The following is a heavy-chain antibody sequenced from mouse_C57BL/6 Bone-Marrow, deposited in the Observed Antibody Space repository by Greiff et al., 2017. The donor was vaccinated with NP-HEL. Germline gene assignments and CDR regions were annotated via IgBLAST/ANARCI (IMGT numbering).Heavy chain of an antibody. J-gene: IGHJ4*01. CDR3: ARWGDYGYYAMDY. D-gene: IGHD2-4*01. V-gene: IGHV1-55*01. CDR1: GYTFTSYW. CDR2: IYPGSGST. Sequence: QVQLQQPGAELVKPGASVKMSCKASGYTFTSYWITWVKQRPGQGLEWIGDIYPGSGSTNYNEKFKSKATLTVDTSSSTAYMQLSSRTSEDSAVYYCARWGDYGYYAMDYWGQGTSVTVSS.